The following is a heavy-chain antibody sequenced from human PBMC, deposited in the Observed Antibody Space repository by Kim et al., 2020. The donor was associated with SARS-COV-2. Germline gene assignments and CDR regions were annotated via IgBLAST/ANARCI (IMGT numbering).Heavy chain of an antibody. J-gene: IGHJ4*02. CDR2: IGSSA. CDR3: AREWADYDSSGYDY. V-gene: IGHV3-30*04. CDR1: GFDFRSHA. D-gene: IGHD3-22*01. Sequence: GGSLRLSCVASGFDFRSHAMHWVRQAPGKGLEWVAIIGSSAYPDSVKGRFTISRENSKNALYLQMNSLRPEDTAVYYCAREWADYDSSGYDYWGQGTLVTGSS.